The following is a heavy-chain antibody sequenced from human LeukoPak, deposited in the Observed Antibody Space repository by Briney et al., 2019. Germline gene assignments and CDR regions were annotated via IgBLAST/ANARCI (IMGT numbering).Heavy chain of an antibody. D-gene: IGHD2-8*01. J-gene: IGHJ6*03. CDR1: GFTFSSYS. V-gene: IGHV3-48*01. Sequence: PGGSLRLSCAASGFTFSSYSMNWVRQAPGKGLEWASYISSSSSTIYYADSVKGRFTISRDNAKNSLYLQMNSLRAEDTAVYYCARGGCTNGVCYSPYYYYYMDVWGKGTTVTVSS. CDR2: ISSSSSTI. CDR3: ARGGCTNGVCYSPYYYYYMDV.